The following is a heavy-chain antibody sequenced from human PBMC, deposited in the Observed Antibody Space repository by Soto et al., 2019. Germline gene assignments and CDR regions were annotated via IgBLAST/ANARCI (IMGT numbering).Heavy chain of an antibody. D-gene: IGHD3-22*01. CDR1: GDTFTDSS. Sequence: ASVKVSCKTSGDTFTDSSMHWVRQAPGQGLEWMGWINLNSGDTNYAEKFRGRVTMTRDTSASTAYMELSSLRSEDTAVYYCARGGYFDSSNYLAYWGLGTLVTVSS. CDR2: INLNSGDT. CDR3: ARGGYFDSSNYLAY. V-gene: IGHV1-2*02. J-gene: IGHJ4*02.